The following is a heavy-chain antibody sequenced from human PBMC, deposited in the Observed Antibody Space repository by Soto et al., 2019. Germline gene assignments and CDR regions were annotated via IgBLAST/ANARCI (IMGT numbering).Heavy chain of an antibody. CDR2: IYYSGST. J-gene: IGHJ3*02. D-gene: IGHD1-26*01. Sequence: SETLSLTCTVSGGSVSSGSYYWSWIRQPPGKGLEWIGYIYYSGSTNYNPSLKSRVTISVDTSKNQFSLKLSSVTAADTAVYYCARDGPIIVGATGAFDIWGQGTMVTVSS. V-gene: IGHV4-61*01. CDR1: GGSVSSGSYY. CDR3: ARDGPIIVGATGAFDI.